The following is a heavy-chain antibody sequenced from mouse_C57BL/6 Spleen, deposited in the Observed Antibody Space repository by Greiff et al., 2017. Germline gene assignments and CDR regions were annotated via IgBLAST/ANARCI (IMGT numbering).Heavy chain of an antibody. J-gene: IGHJ2*01. CDR1: GYAFSSYW. D-gene: IGHD2-14*01. CDR3: ARRGYPGYFGY. Sequence: VQLQQSGAELVKPGASVKISCKASGYAFSSYWMNWVKQRPGKGLEWIGQIYPGDGDTNYNGKFKGKATLTADKSSSTAYMQLSSLTSEDSAVYFCARRGYPGYFGYWGQGTTLTGSS. V-gene: IGHV1-80*01. CDR2: IYPGDGDT.